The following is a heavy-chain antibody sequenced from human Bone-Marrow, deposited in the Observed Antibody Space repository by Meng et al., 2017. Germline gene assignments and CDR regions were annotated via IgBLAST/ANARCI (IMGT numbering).Heavy chain of an antibody. CDR2: IYYSGST. J-gene: IGHJ2*01. CDR1: GGSISSGNHY. D-gene: IGHD4-17*01. Sequence: QGRRARSGPGLVKPPQTLSLTCTVSGGSISSGNHYWSWIRQHPGKGLEYIGYIYYSGSTYYNPSLKSRVIISVDTSKNQFSLRLNSVTAADTAVYYCASLYGDSSVWYLDLWGRGTLVTVSS. CDR3: ASLYGDSSVWYLDL. V-gene: IGHV4-31*03.